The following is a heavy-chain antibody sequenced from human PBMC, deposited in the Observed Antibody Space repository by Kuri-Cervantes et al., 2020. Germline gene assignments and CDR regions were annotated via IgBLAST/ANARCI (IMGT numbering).Heavy chain of an antibody. V-gene: IGHV3-53*01. CDR3: ASLRYDILTGYYGEGSAFDI. CDR2: IYSGGST. D-gene: IGHD3-9*01. Sequence: GESLKISCAASGFTFSSYAMSWVRQAPGKGLEWVSVIYSGGSTYYADSVKGRFTISRDNSKNTLYLQMNSLRAEDTAVYYCASLRYDILTGYYGEGSAFDIWGQGTMVTVSS. J-gene: IGHJ3*02. CDR1: GFTFSSYA.